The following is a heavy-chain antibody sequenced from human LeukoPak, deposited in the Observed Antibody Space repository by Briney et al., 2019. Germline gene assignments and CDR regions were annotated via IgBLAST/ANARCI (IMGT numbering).Heavy chain of an antibody. J-gene: IGHJ3*02. V-gene: IGHV4-30-2*01. Sequence: SRTLSLTCAVSGGSISSGGYSWSWIRQPPGKGLEWIGYIYHSGSTYYNPSLKSRVTISVDRSKNQFSLKLSSVTAADTAVYYCARVGAIRRLRPVAGGAFDIWGQGTMVTVSS. D-gene: IGHD6-19*01. CDR3: ARVGAIRRLRPVAGGAFDI. CDR1: GGSISSGGYS. CDR2: IYHSGST.